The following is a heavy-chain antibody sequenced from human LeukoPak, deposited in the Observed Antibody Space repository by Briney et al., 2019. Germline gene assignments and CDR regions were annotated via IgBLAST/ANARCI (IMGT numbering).Heavy chain of an antibody. Sequence: GGSLRLSCAASGFTFSNYGMHWVRQAPGKVLEGVAFIRFEEDNKYYGDSVKGRFTISRDNSKNTLYLQMNSLRAEDTAVYYCAKDITRFGDRRPFDYWGQGILVTVSS. V-gene: IGHV3-30*02. CDR2: IRFEEDNK. CDR3: AKDITRFGDRRPFDY. D-gene: IGHD3-10*01. CDR1: GFTFSNYG. J-gene: IGHJ4*02.